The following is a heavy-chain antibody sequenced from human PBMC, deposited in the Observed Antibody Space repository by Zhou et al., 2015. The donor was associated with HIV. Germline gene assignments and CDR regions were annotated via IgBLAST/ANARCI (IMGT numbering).Heavy chain of an antibody. CDR2: TYNGYT. CDR1: GYTLGNYG. V-gene: IGHV1-18*01. Sequence: QVQLVQSATEVKKSGASVKVSCKASGYTLGNYGVSWVRQAPGKGLEWMGWTYNGYTKYAPKFQDRVTMTTDTSTSTAYMELSSLRSEDTAVYYCASGGTMIVVVPRGPDAFDIWGQGTMVTVSS. CDR3: ASGGTMIVVVPRGPDAFDI. J-gene: IGHJ3*02. D-gene: IGHD3-22*01.